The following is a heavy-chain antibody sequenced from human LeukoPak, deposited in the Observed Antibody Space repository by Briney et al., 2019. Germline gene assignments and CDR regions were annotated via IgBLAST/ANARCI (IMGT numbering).Heavy chain of an antibody. J-gene: IGHJ5*02. CDR1: GGSISSSNW. Sequence: PSGTLSPTCAVSGGSISSSNWWSWVRQPPGKGLEWIGEIYHSGSTNYNPSLKSRVTISVDKSKNQFSLKLSSVTAADTAVYYCARGDTIAAAGTTYNWFDPWGQGTLVTVSS. V-gene: IGHV4-4*02. CDR3: ARGDTIAAAGTTYNWFDP. D-gene: IGHD6-13*01. CDR2: IYHSGST.